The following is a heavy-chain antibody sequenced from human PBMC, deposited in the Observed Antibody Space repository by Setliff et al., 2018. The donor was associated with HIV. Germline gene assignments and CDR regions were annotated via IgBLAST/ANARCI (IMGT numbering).Heavy chain of an antibody. Sequence: ASVKVSCKASGYAFTSYGISWVRQAPGQGLEWVAWISPYNDNTNYAQKLQGRVTMTTDTSTSTAYMELRSLRSDDTAVYYCARESNSASSSSGWYLPDYWGQGTLVTVSS. D-gene: IGHD6-19*01. J-gene: IGHJ4*02. V-gene: IGHV1-18*01. CDR1: GYAFTSYG. CDR2: ISPYNDNT. CDR3: ARESNSASSSSGWYLPDY.